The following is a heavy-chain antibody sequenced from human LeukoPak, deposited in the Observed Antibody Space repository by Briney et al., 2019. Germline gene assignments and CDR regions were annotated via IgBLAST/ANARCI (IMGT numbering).Heavy chain of an antibody. D-gene: IGHD6-19*01. Sequence: GGSLRLSCAASGFTFSSYDMHWVRQATGKGLEWVSAIGTAGDTYYPGSVEGRFTISRENAKNSLYPQMNSLRAGDTAVYYCAALRYSSGWPEFDYWGQGTLVTVSS. CDR1: GFTFSSYD. CDR3: AALRYSSGWPEFDY. J-gene: IGHJ4*02. V-gene: IGHV3-13*01. CDR2: IGTAGDT.